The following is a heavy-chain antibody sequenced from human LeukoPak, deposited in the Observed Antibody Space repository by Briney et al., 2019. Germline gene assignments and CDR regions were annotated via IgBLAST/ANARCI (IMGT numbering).Heavy chain of an antibody. V-gene: IGHV4-59*01. CDR3: ARAVTTGLDYFDY. Sequence: SETLSLTCTVSGGSISNNYWSWIRQPPGKGQEWIGHVYYSGGTTNYNPSLKSRVTISADTSKNEFSLKLSSVTAADTAMYYCARAVTTGLDYFDYWGQGTLVTVSS. D-gene: IGHD4-17*01. CDR2: VYYSGGTT. CDR1: GGSISNNY. J-gene: IGHJ4*02.